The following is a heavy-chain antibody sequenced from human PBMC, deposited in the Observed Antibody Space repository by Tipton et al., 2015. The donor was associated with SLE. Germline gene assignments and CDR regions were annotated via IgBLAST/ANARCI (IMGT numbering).Heavy chain of an antibody. J-gene: IGHJ4*02. CDR1: GFTFSSYA. CDR3: ARAGGYSYGFDY. Sequence: SLRLSCAASGFTFSSYAMSWVRQAPGKGLEWVSAISGSGGSTYYADSVKGRFTISRHNSKNTLYLQMNSLRAEDTAVYYCARAGGYSYGFDYWGQGTLVTVSS. D-gene: IGHD5-18*01. CDR2: ISGSGGST. V-gene: IGHV3-23*01.